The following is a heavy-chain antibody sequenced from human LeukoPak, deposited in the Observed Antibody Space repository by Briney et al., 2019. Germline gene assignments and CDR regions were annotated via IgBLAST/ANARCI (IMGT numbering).Heavy chain of an antibody. Sequence: GASVKVSCKASGYTFTSYYMHWVRQAPGQGLEWMGIINPSGGSTSYAQKFQGRVTMTRDTSTSTVYMELSSLRSEDTAVYYCARDLSVWTLSSGGIGTKRDYWGQGTLVTVSS. D-gene: IGHD2-15*01. J-gene: IGHJ4*02. CDR1: GYTFTSYY. V-gene: IGHV1-46*01. CDR3: ARDLSVWTLSSGGIGTKRDY. CDR2: INPSGGST.